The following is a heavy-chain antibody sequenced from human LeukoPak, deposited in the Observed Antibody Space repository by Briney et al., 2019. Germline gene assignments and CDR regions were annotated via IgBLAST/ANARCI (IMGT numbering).Heavy chain of an antibody. J-gene: IGHJ4*02. D-gene: IGHD5-12*01. CDR3: DY. V-gene: IGHV3-30-3*01. CDR2: ISHDETHK. CDR1: GFTFRTYT. Sequence: GGSLRLSCAASGFTFRTYTMHWVRQAPGKGLEWVAVISHDETHKYYSDSVKGRFTISRDNSKSALYLHYCAVDLVDGIPDYFDYWGRGTLVTVSS.